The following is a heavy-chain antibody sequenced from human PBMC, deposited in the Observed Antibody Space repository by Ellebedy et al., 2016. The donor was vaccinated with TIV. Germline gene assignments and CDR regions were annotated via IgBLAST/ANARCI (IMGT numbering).Heavy chain of an antibody. CDR1: GFSVSSNY. V-gene: IGHV3-53*01. CDR3: ARVRSSAFEI. CDR2: IYTGDST. Sequence: GESLKISCAASGFSVSSNYVSWVRQAPGKGLEWVSYIYTGDSTYHADSVKGRFTISRDNSKNTVSLQMKSLRVEDTAVYYCARVRSSAFEIWGQGTMVTVSS. J-gene: IGHJ3*02.